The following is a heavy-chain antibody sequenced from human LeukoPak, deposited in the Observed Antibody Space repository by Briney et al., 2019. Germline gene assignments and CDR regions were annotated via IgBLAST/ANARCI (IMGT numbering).Heavy chain of an antibody. V-gene: IGHV1-2*02. CDR1: GYTFTGYY. J-gene: IGHJ4*02. CDR2: INPNSGGT. D-gene: IGHD3-9*01. Sequence: VASVKVSCKASGYTFTGYYMHWVRQAPGQGLEWMGWINPNSGGTNYAQKFQGRVTMTRDTSISTAYMELSRLRSDDTAVYYCASDQETTYDILTPLDYWGQGTLVTVSS. CDR3: ASDQETTYDILTPLDY.